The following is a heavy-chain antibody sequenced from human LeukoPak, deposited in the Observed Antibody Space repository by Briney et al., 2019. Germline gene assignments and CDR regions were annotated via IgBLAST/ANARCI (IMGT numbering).Heavy chain of an antibody. CDR3: AKLPAPPVRDAFDI. Sequence: GGSLRLSCAASGFTFSSYGMHWVRQAPGKGLEWVAFIRYDVSNKYYADSVKGRFTISRDNSKNTLYLQMNSLRAEDTAVYYCAKLPAPPVRDAFDIWGQGTMVTVSS. CDR2: IRYDVSNK. D-gene: IGHD6-6*01. CDR1: GFTFSSYG. V-gene: IGHV3-30*02. J-gene: IGHJ3*02.